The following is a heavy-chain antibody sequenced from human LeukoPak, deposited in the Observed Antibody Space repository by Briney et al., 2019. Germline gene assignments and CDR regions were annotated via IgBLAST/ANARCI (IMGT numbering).Heavy chain of an antibody. CDR3: ARDMYSSSYNWFDP. CDR2: ISWDSGRR. Sequence: GGSLRLSCAASGFTFDDCAMHWVRQAPGKGLEWVSGISWDSGRRDYAVSVKGRFTISRDNAENSLYLQMNSLRAEDTAVYYCARDMYSSSYNWFDPWGQGTLVTVSS. D-gene: IGHD6-13*01. CDR1: GFTFDDCA. J-gene: IGHJ5*02. V-gene: IGHV3-9*01.